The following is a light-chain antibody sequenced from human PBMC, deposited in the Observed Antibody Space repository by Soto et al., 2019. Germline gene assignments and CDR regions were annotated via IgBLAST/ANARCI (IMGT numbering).Light chain of an antibody. V-gene: IGKV2-28*01. J-gene: IGKJ1*01. Sequence: DIVMTQSPLSLPVTPGEPAYISCRSNQSLLHTNGYIYLDWYLQKPGQSPQLLIYLAFNRASGVPDRFSGSGSGTDFTLKISRVEAEDVGVYYCMQALQTWTFGQGTKVEIK. CDR1: QSLLHTNGYIY. CDR2: LAF. CDR3: MQALQTWT.